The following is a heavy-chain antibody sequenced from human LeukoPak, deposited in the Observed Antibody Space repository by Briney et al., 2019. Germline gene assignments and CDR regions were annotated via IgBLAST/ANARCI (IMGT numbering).Heavy chain of an antibody. CDR2: IKQDGSEK. Sequence: PGGSLRLSCAASGFTFSTSWTDWVRQAPGKGLEWVANIKQDGSEKYYVDSVKGRFTISRDNAKNSLFLQMNSLRVDDTAVYYCARDLNTGYWDQGTLVTVSS. D-gene: IGHD4-17*01. CDR1: GFTFSTSW. J-gene: IGHJ4*02. V-gene: IGHV3-7*03. CDR3: ARDLNTGY.